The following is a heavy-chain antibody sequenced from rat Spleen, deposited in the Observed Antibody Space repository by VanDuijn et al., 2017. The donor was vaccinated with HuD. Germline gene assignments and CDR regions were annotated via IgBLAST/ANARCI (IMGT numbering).Heavy chain of an antibody. V-gene: IGHV5-25*01. CDR2: ITTGGANT. D-gene: IGHD1-12*02. J-gene: IGHJ2*01. Sequence: EVQLVESGGGLVQPGRSMKLSCAASGFIFSNYYMVWVRQAPTKGLEWVVSITTGGANTFYRDSVKGRFTISRDNAKSTLYLQMDSLRSEDTATYYCARHGYDGSYYYWDYWGQGVMVTVSS. CDR1: GFIFSNYY. CDR3: ARHGYDGSYYYWDY.